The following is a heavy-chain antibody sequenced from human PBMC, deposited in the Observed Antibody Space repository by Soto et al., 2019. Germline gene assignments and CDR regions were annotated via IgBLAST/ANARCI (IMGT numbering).Heavy chain of an antibody. Sequence: QVQLQESGPGLVKPSQTLSLTCTVSGGSISSGGYYWSWIRQHPRKGLEWIGYIYYSGSTYQNPSLMSRVTISVDTSKNQFSLRLSSVTAADTAVYYCARVNILTGYYNGYFDYWGLETLVTVSP. D-gene: IGHD3-9*01. CDR2: IYYSGST. CDR1: GGSISSGGYY. V-gene: IGHV4-31*03. J-gene: IGHJ4*02. CDR3: ARVNILTGYYNGYFDY.